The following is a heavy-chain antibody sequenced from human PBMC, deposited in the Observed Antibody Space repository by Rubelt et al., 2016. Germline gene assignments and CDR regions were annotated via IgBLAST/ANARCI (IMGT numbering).Heavy chain of an antibody. Sequence: DGSNKYYADSVKGRFTISRDNSKNTLYLQMNSLRAEDTAVYYCARGPAVTTVDYWGQGTLVTVSS. J-gene: IGHJ4*02. CDR3: ARGPAVTTVDY. D-gene: IGHD4-17*01. CDR2: DGSNK. V-gene: IGHV3-30*01.